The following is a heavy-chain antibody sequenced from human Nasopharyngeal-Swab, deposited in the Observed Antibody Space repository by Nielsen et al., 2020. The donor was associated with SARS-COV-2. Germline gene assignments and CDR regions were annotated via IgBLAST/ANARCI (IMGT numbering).Heavy chain of an antibody. CDR1: GFNVRTYS. J-gene: IGHJ4*02. D-gene: IGHD3-3*01. V-gene: IGHV3-21*04. CDR3: AKDPYYDFWSGYYFDY. CDR2: ITVDGSHT. Sequence: LSCAASGFNVRTYSLTWVRQAPGKGLEWVSYITVDGSHTNYADSVKGRFSISRDNAKNSVFLQMNSLRAEDTAVYYCAKDPYYDFWSGYYFDYWGQGTLVTVSS.